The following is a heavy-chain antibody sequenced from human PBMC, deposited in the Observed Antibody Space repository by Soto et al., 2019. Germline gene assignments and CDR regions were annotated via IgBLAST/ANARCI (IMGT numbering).Heavy chain of an antibody. CDR1: GYSFTSYW. D-gene: IGHD3-10*01. J-gene: IGHJ5*02. CDR2: IYPGDSDI. V-gene: IGHV5-51*01. CDR3: ARLGFYGSGTYANWFDP. Sequence: PGESLKISCQGSGYSFTSYWIGWVRQMPGKGLEWMGIIYPGDSDIRYSPSFQGQVTIPADKSISTAYLQWSSLKASDTAMYYCARLGFYGSGTYANWFDPWGQGTLVTVSS.